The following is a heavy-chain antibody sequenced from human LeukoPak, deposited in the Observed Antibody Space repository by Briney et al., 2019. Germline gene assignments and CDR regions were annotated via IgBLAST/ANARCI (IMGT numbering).Heavy chain of an antibody. Sequence: ASVTVSCKASGYTFTSYDINWVRQAPGQGLEWMGWMNPNSGNTGYAQKFQGRVTMTRNTSISTAYMELSSLRSEDTAVYYCARGLTFKRIPAAIRGYYFDYWGQGTLVTVSS. CDR1: GYTFTSYD. CDR2: MNPNSGNT. J-gene: IGHJ4*02. V-gene: IGHV1-8*01. CDR3: ARGLTFKRIPAAIRGYYFDY. D-gene: IGHD2-2*02.